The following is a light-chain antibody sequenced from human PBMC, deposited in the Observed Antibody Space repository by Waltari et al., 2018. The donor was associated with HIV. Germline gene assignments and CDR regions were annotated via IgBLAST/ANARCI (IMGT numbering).Light chain of an antibody. Sequence: QAVVTQEHSLTVSPGGTVTLTCESSTGPVHNGHYPFWLQQSPGQAPITLIFDPTKTHSWTPARFSGSLLGGKAALTLSGAQPDDEAEYYCFLSYSGARVFGGGTRVTVL. V-gene: IGLV7-46*01. CDR1: TGPVHNGHY. CDR3: FLSYSGARV. J-gene: IGLJ3*02. CDR2: DPT.